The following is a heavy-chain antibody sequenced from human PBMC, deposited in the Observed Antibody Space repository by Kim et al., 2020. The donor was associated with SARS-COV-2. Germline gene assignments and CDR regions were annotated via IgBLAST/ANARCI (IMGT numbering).Heavy chain of an antibody. D-gene: IGHD3-3*02. V-gene: IGHV4-39*01. CDR3: ASLSSAKAFYFDY. Sequence: YTPSLKSRVTISVDTSKNQFSLKLSSVTAADTAVYYCASLSSAKAFYFDYWGQGTLVTVSS. J-gene: IGHJ4*02.